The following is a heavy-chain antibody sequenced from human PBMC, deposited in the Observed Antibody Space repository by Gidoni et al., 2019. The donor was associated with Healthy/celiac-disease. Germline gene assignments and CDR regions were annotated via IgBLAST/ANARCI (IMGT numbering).Heavy chain of an antibody. CDR1: GGSFSYYY. Sequence: QLQLQQWCPGLLQPSDTLSLTCAVHGGSFSYYYCSWIRQPPGQGLEWIWEINKSGSTNYNPSLKSRVTISLDTSKNQFSLNLSSVTAEDTAGYYCAREEGPDPWGQGTLVTV. CDR2: INKSGST. CDR3: AREEGPDP. J-gene: IGHJ5*02. V-gene: IGHV4-34*01.